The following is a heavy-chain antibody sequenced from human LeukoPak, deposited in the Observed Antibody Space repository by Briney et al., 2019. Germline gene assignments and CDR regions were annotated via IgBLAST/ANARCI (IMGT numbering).Heavy chain of an antibody. J-gene: IGHJ4*02. V-gene: IGHV3-21*01. CDR2: ISSGSSFI. CDR3: ASESSGYFY. D-gene: IGHD3-22*01. Sequence: PGGSLRLSCAASGFTFSTYSMNWVRQAPGKGLEWVSSISSGSSFIYYTDSVKGRFTISRDNAKNSLFLQMNSLRAEDTAVYYCASESSGYFYWGQGTLVTVSS. CDR1: GFTFSTYS.